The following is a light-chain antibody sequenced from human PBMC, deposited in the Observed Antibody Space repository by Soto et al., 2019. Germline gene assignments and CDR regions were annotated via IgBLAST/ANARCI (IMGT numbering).Light chain of an antibody. Sequence: QSALAQPASVSGSAGQSSTISCTGTSSDVGLYDYVSWYQQHPGKAPQLMIYAVSNRPSGVSNCFSASKSGNTASLFISGLQAEDEADYYCSSYTSDSSYVFGSGTKVTVL. CDR3: SSYTSDSSYV. CDR1: SSDVGLYDY. J-gene: IGLJ1*01. V-gene: IGLV2-14*01. CDR2: AVS.